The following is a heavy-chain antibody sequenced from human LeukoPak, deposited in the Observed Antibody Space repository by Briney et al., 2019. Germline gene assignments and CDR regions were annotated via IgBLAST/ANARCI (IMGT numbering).Heavy chain of an antibody. CDR3: ARWGYDILTGLTFDY. Sequence: PSETLSLTCAVYGGSFSGYYWSWIRQPPGKGLEWIGEINHSGSTNYNPSLESRVTISVDTSKNQFSLKLSSVTAADTAVYYCARWGYDILTGLTFDYWGQGTLVTVSS. CDR2: INHSGST. V-gene: IGHV4-34*01. D-gene: IGHD3-9*01. J-gene: IGHJ4*02. CDR1: GGSFSGYY.